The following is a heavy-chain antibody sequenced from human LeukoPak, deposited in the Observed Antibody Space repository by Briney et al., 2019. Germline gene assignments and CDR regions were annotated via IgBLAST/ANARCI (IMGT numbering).Heavy chain of an antibody. D-gene: IGHD3-22*01. Sequence: PGGSLRLSCAASGFTFSSYGMHWVRQAPGKGLEWVAVISCDESNKYYADSVKGRFTISRDNSKNTLYLQMNSLRAEDTAVYYCAKEAVNYYDSSGYFDDAFDIWGQGTMVTVSS. CDR2: ISCDESNK. CDR1: GFTFSSYG. V-gene: IGHV3-30*18. CDR3: AKEAVNYYDSSGYFDDAFDI. J-gene: IGHJ3*02.